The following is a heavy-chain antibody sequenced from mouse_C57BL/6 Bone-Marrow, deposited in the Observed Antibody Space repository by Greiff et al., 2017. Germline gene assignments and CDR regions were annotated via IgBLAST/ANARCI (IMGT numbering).Heavy chain of an antibody. J-gene: IGHJ3*01. CDR2: IYPGSGST. Sequence: QVQLQQPGAELVKPGASVKMSCKASGYTFTSYWITWVKQRPGQGLEWIGDIYPGSGSTNYNEKFKSKATLTVDTSSSTAYMQLSSLTSEDSAVYDWARGEYYGSSLAWFAYWGQGTLVTVSA. V-gene: IGHV1-55*01. CDR1: GYTFTSYW. CDR3: ARGEYYGSSLAWFAY. D-gene: IGHD1-1*01.